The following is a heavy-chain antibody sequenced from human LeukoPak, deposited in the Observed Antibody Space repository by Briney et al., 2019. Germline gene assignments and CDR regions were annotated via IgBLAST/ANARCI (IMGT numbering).Heavy chain of an antibody. Sequence: ASVNVSCKASGYTFTSYAMHWVRQAPGQRLEWMGWINAGNGNTKYSQKFQGRVTITRDTSASTAYMELSSLRSEDTAVYYCARGTVTTFPPDYWGQGTLVTVSS. CDR2: INAGNGNT. CDR3: ARGTVTTFPPDY. D-gene: IGHD4-11*01. J-gene: IGHJ4*02. CDR1: GYTFTSYA. V-gene: IGHV1-3*01.